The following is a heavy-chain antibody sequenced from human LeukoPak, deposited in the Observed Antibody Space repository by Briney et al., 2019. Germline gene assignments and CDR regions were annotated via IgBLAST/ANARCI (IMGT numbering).Heavy chain of an antibody. CDR3: GRESFGGHCSRTGCYQYTWVDP. CDR1: GGAFSNYF. CDR2: IHNSGST. J-gene: IGHJ5*02. V-gene: IGHV4-59*01. Sequence: SETLSLTCAVSGGAFSNYFWTWIRQPPGKGLEWIGNIHNSGSTNYNPSLKSRVTISVDTAKNQFSLRLNSVTAADTAVYYCGRESFGGHCSRTGCYQYTWVDPWGQGSLVTVSS. D-gene: IGHD2-2*01.